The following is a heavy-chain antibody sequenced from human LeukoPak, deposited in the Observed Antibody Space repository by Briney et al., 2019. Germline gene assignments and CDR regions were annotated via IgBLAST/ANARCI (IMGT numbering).Heavy chain of an antibody. D-gene: IGHD3-3*01. Sequence: ASVKVSCKASGGTFSSYAISWVRQAPGQGLEWMGGIIPIFGTANYAQKFQGRVTITADKSTSTAYMELSSLRSEDTAVYYCARGKTQLRFLEWSKFAGWFDPWGQGTLVTVSS. J-gene: IGHJ5*02. CDR2: IIPIFGTA. CDR1: GGTFSSYA. V-gene: IGHV1-69*06. CDR3: ARGKTQLRFLEWSKFAGWFDP.